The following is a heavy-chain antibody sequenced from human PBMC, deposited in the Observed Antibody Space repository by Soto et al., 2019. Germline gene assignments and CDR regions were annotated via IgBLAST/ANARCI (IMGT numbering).Heavy chain of an antibody. CDR3: ARPRYYDDSTTYYDGHPADY. V-gene: IGHV3-30-3*01. CDR1: VFTFSIYA. CDR2: ISHDGNTT. J-gene: IGHJ4*02. D-gene: IGHD3-22*01. Sequence: GGALPLSWIASVFTFSIYAMPWVRQAPGKGLESVAFISHDGNTTYYADSVKGRFSISRDNSKNTLYLQVNSLRTEDTAMFYWARPRYYDDSTTYYDGHPADYWGLGTMVTVSS.